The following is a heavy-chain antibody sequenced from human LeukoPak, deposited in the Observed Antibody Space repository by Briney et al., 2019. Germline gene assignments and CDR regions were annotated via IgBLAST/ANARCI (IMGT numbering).Heavy chain of an antibody. V-gene: IGHV4-39*07. Sequence: SETLSLTCTVSGGSISTSVYYWGWIRQPPGKELEWIGTIYHNGSTYYNPSLKSRVTISADTSKNQFFLNLDSVTAADSAVYYCAKIAARHYFYYMDVWGKGTTVTVSS. CDR2: IYHNGST. D-gene: IGHD6-6*01. CDR1: GGSISTSVYY. J-gene: IGHJ6*03. CDR3: AKIAARHYFYYMDV.